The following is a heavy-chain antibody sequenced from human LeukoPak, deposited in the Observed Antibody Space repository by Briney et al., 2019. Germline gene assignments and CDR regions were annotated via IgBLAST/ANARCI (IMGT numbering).Heavy chain of an antibody. V-gene: IGHV1-46*01. CDR3: AKDGRTITANPSYFVF. CDR2: IDPNGGST. CDR1: GYTFPNYY. D-gene: IGHD1-14*01. Sequence: GASVKVSCKASGYTFPNYYMHWVRQAPGQGLEWVGIIDPNGGSTTYAQKFQGRLTMTRDKSTSTVYMELSSLRSEDTAVYYCAKDGRTITANPSYFVFWGQGALVTVSS. J-gene: IGHJ4*02.